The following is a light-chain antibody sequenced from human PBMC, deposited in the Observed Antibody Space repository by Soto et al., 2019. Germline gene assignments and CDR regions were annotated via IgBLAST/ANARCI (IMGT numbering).Light chain of an antibody. J-gene: IGKJ2*03. CDR1: QDISTL. Sequence: AIQLTQSPSSLSASVGDTVTITCRASQDISTLFAWYQQKPGKAPNLLIYDASNLQTGVSSRFSGSGSGTHFTFTISSLHPEDIATYYCQHFHTLPYSFGLGTKLEIK. V-gene: IGKV1-13*02. CDR3: QHFHTLPYS. CDR2: DAS.